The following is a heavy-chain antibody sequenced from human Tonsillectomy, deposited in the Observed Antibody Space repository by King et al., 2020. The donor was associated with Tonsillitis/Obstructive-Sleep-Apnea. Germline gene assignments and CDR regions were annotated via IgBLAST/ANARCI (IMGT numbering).Heavy chain of an antibody. CDR2: IDPSDSYT. Sequence: VQLVESGAEVKKPGESLRISCTGSGYSFTSYWISWVRQMPGKGLEWMGRIDPSDSYTDYSPSFQGHVTISVDKSISTAYLQWSSLKASDTAMYYCASAGGYYSGMDVWGHGTTVTVSS. CDR1: GYSFTSYW. CDR3: ASAGGYYSGMDV. J-gene: IGHJ6*02. V-gene: IGHV5-10-1*03. D-gene: IGHD3-10*01.